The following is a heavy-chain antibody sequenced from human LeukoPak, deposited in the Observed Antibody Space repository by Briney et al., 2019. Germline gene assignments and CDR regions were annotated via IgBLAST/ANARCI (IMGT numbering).Heavy chain of an antibody. CDR2: ITGSGQTK. CDR1: EFTFSDYA. Sequence: PGGSLRLSCVVSEFTFSDYAMSWVRRAPGKGLEWVSAITGSGQTKYYTDSVKGRFTMSRDNSKNTLYLHMNNLRDDDTAEYFCAKESLVVIESFFDNWGQGTLVLVSS. CDR3: AKESLVVIESFFDN. J-gene: IGHJ4*02. D-gene: IGHD3-22*01. V-gene: IGHV3-23*01.